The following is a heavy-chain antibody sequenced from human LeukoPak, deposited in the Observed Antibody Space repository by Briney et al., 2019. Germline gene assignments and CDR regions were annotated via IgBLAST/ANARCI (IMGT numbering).Heavy chain of an antibody. CDR3: ARGGKWLRFPSGY. D-gene: IGHD5-12*01. V-gene: IGHV4-59*01. CDR1: GGSISSYY. J-gene: IGHJ4*02. CDR2: IYYSGST. Sequence: SETLSLTCTVSGGSISSYYWSWIRQPPGKGLEWIGYIYYSGSTNYNPSLKSRVTISVDTSKDQFSLKLSSVTAADTAVYYCARGGKWLRFPSGYWGQGALVTVSS.